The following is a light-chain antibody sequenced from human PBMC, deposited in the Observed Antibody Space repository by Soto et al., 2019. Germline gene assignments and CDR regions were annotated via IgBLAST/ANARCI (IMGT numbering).Light chain of an antibody. J-gene: IGKJ4*01. V-gene: IGKV1-5*01. CDR1: QSISSW. Sequence: DIQMTQSPSTLSASVGDRVTITCRASQSISSWLAWYQQKPGTAPNLLIYDASTLESGVPSRFSGSGYGTDFTLTISSLQPEDFATYYCQQFNDYPLTVGGGTKVDI. CDR2: DAS. CDR3: QQFNDYPLT.